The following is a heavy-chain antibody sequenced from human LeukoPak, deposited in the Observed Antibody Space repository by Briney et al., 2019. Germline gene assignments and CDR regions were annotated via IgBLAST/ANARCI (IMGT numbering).Heavy chain of an antibody. D-gene: IGHD3-22*01. Sequence: ASVKISCKASGYPFSSYGITWVRQAPGQGLEWLGWISAYNGNTQYGENVQGRVTMTTETSTSTAYMELRRLRSDDTAIYFCGYGSYYPFDFWGQGTLVTVSS. CDR1: GYPFSSYG. V-gene: IGHV1-18*01. CDR2: ISAYNGNT. CDR3: GYGSYYPFDF. J-gene: IGHJ4*02.